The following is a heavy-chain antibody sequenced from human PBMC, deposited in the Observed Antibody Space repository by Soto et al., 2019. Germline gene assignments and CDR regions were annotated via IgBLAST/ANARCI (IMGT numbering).Heavy chain of an antibody. D-gene: IGHD1-1*01. V-gene: IGHV1-18*01. Sequence: QVHLVQSGAEVKKPGASVKVSCKGSGYGFTTYGITWVRQAPGQGPEWMAWISAHNGNTNYAQKLQGRVTVTRDTYTSTAYMELRSMRSDDKAVYYCARGRYGDYWGQGDLVTVSS. CDR1: GYGFTTYG. J-gene: IGHJ4*02. CDR2: ISAHNGNT. CDR3: ARGRYGDY.